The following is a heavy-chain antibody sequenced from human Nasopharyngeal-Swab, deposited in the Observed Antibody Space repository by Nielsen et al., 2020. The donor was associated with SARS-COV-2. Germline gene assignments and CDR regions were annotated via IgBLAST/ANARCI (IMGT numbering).Heavy chain of an antibody. J-gene: IGHJ4*02. V-gene: IGHV5-51*01. CDR3: ATAIRSTGTYFDY. D-gene: IGHD3-16*02. CDR1: GYSFTSYW. CDR2: IYPGDSDT. Sequence: GESLKISCKGSGYSFTSYWIGWVRQMPGKGLEWMGIIYPGDSDTRYSPSFQGQVTISADKSISTAYLQWSSLKASDTAMYYCATAIRSTGTYFDYWGQGTLVTVSS.